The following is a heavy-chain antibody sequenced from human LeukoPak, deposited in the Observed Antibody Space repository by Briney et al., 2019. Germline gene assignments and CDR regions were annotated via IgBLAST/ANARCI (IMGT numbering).Heavy chain of an antibody. Sequence: PSETLSLTCAVYGGSFSGYYWSWIRQPPGKGLEWIREINHSGSTNYNPSLKSRVTISVDTSKNQFSLKLSSVTAADTAVYYCARVQKTLYYYDSSGSLDYWGQGTLVTVSS. CDR3: ARVQKTLYYYDSSGSLDY. D-gene: IGHD3-22*01. CDR1: GGSFSGYY. J-gene: IGHJ4*02. CDR2: INHSGST. V-gene: IGHV4-34*01.